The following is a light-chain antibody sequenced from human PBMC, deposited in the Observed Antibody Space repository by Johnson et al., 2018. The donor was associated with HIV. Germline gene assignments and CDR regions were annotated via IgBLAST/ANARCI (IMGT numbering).Light chain of an antibody. V-gene: IGLV1-51*02. J-gene: IGLJ1*01. CDR1: SSNIGNNY. CDR2: ENY. CDR3: GTWDSSLSAEV. Sequence: QSVLTQPPSVSAAPGHKVTISCSGSSSNIGNNYVSWYQQLPGTAPKLLIYENYKRPSGIPDRFSGSKSGTSATLGITGLQTGDEADYYCGTWDSSLSAEVFGTGTKVTVL.